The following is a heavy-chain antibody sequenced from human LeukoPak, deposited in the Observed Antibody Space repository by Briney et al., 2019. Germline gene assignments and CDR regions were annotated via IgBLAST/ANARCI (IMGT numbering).Heavy chain of an antibody. CDR1: GGSFSGYY. J-gene: IGHJ5*02. V-gene: IGHV4-34*01. CDR2: INHSGST. Sequence: SETLSLTCAVYGGSFSGYYWSWIRQPPGKGLEWIREINHSGSTNYNPSLKSRVTISVDTSKNQFSLKLSSVTAADTAVYYCARLPTGFPNWFDPWGQGTRVTVSS. D-gene: IGHD2-8*02. CDR3: ARLPTGFPNWFDP.